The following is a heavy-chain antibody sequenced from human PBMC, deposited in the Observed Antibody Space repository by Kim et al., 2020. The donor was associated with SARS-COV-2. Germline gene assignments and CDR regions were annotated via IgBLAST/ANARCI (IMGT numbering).Heavy chain of an antibody. CDR1: GGTFSSYT. D-gene: IGHD2-21*02. Sequence: SVKVSCKASGGTFSSYTISWVRQAPGQGLEWMGRIIPILGIANYAQKFQGRVTITADKSTSTAYMELSSLRSEDTAVYYCARKALYCGGYCNAMPFDYWGQGTLVTVSS. V-gene: IGHV1-69*02. J-gene: IGHJ4*02. CDR2: IIPILGIA. CDR3: ARKALYCGGYCNAMPFDY.